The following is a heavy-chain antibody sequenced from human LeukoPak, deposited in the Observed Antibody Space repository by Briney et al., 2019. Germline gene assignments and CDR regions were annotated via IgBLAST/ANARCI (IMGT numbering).Heavy chain of an antibody. V-gene: IGHV4-59*01. D-gene: IGHD2-21*02. CDR1: GGSISSYY. Sequence: SETLSLTCTVSGGSISSYYWSWIRQPPGKGLEWIGYIYYSGSTNYNPSLKSRVTISVDTSKNQFSLKLSSVTAADTAVYYCARTTDWYYQFDYWGQGTLATVSS. J-gene: IGHJ4*02. CDR3: ARTTDWYYQFDY. CDR2: IYYSGST.